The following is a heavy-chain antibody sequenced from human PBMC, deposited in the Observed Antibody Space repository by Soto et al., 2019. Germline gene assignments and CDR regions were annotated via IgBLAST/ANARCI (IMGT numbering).Heavy chain of an antibody. CDR1: GFTFSNAC. D-gene: IGHD3-22*01. CDR3: TTDPHYYDSSGYLTTFDY. J-gene: IGHJ4*02. V-gene: IGHV3-15*07. CDR2: IKSKTDGGTT. Sequence: GGSLRLSCAASGFTFSNACMNWVRQAPGKGLEWVGRIKSKTDGGTTDYAAPVKGRFTISRDDSKNTLYLQMNSLKTEDTAVYYCTTDPHYYDSSGYLTTFDYWGQGTLVTVSS.